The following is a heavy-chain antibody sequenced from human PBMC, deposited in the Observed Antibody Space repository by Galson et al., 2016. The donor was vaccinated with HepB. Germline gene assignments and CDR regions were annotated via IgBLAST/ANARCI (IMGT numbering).Heavy chain of an antibody. D-gene: IGHD3-22*01. CDR3: ARCHFDDRGYYPCYFVF. V-gene: IGHV4/OR15-8*01. CDR1: GDSISTGNW. CDR2: IFHIGSP. J-gene: IGHJ4*02. Sequence: SETLSLTCAVSGDSISTGNWWSWVRQPPGKGLEWIGAIFHIGSPNYNPSLKSRVTISVDKSKNYFSLNLNSVTAADTAVYYCARCHFDDRGYYPCYFVFWGQGTLVTVSS.